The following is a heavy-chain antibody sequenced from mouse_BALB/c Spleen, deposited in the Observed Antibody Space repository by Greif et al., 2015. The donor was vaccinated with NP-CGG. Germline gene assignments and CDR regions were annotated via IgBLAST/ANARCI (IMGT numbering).Heavy chain of an antibody. Sequence: VQLQQSGAELVKPGASVKLSCKASGYTFTSYYMYWVKQRPGQGLEWIGGINPSNGGTNFNEKFKSKATLTVDKSSSTAYMQLSSLTSEDSAVYYCTRYGGLDHFYAMDYWGQGTSATVSS. V-gene: IGHV1S81*02. CDR2: INPSNGGT. D-gene: IGHD1-1*02. J-gene: IGHJ4*01. CDR1: GYTFTSYY. CDR3: TRYGGLDHFYAMDY.